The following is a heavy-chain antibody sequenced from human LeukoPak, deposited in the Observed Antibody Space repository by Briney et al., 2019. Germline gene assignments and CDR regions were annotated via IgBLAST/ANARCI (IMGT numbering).Heavy chain of an antibody. CDR3: ARCDFVWGNYRSRPILYFDY. J-gene: IGHJ4*02. CDR1: GYTFTGYY. Sequence: ASVKVSCKASGYTFTGYYMHWLRQAPGQGLEWMGWINPNSGGTNYAQKFQGRVTMTRDTSISTAYMELSRLRSDDTAVYYCARCDFVWGNYRSRPILYFDYWGQGTLVTVSS. D-gene: IGHD3-16*02. CDR2: INPNSGGT. V-gene: IGHV1-2*02.